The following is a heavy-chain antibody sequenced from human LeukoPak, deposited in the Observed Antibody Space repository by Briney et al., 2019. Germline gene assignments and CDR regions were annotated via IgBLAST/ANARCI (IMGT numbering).Heavy chain of an antibody. V-gene: IGHV3-7*01. CDR2: IKQDGSEK. D-gene: IGHD1-14*01. Sequence: PGGSLRLSCAASGFTFSSYWMSWVRQAPGAGLEWVANIKQDGSEKYYVDSVKGRITISSDNAKNSLYLQMNSLRDEDTAVYYCARGSDNTSPDFDYWGQGTLVTVSS. CDR1: GFTFSSYW. J-gene: IGHJ4*02. CDR3: ARGSDNTSPDFDY.